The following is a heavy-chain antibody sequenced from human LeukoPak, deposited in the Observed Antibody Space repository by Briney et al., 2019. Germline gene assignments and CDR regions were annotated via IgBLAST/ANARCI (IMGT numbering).Heavy chain of an antibody. J-gene: IGHJ3*02. CDR1: GGSISSSSYY. CDR3: ARPGSITMIVGGAFDI. V-gene: IGHV4-39*01. D-gene: IGHD3-22*01. CDR2: IYYSGST. Sequence: PSETLSLTCTVSGGSISSSSYYWGWIRQPPGKGLEWIGSIYYSGSTYYNPSLKSRVTISVDTSKNQFSLKLSSVTAADTAVYYCARPGSITMIVGGAFDIWGQGTKVTVSS.